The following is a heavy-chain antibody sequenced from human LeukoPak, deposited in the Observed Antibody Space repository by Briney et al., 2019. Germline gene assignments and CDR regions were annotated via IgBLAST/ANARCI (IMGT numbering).Heavy chain of an antibody. CDR1: GFTFGDYA. CDR2: ISGGGSNT. J-gene: IGHJ4*02. D-gene: IGHD6-19*01. CDR3: AKGRSGWYVFDY. Sequence: GGSLRLSCAASGFTFGDYAMSWVRQAPGKGLEWVSAISGGGSNTYYADSVKGRFTISRDNSKNTLYLQMNGLAAEDTAIYYCAKGRSGWYVFDYWGQGTLVTVSS. V-gene: IGHV3-23*01.